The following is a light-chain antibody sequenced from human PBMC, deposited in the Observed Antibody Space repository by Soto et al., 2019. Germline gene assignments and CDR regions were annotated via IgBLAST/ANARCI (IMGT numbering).Light chain of an antibody. J-gene: IGKJ4*01. V-gene: IGKV3-20*01. CDR1: QSVSSSY. CDR2: GAS. CDR3: QQYGSSPT. Sequence: IVLKQSPGTLSLYPGERATLSCRASQSVSSSYLAWYQQKPGQAPRLLIYGASSRATGIPDRFSGSGSGTDFTLTISRLEPEDFAVYYCQQYGSSPTFGGGTKVDIK.